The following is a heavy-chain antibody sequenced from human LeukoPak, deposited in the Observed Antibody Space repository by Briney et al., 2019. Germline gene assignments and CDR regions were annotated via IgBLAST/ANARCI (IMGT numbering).Heavy chain of an antibody. J-gene: IGHJ4*02. V-gene: IGHV3-66*01. CDR2: IYSGGST. CDR1: GFTVSSNY. CDR3: ARVAAAGPFDC. D-gene: IGHD6-13*01. Sequence: GESLSLSCAASGFTVSSNYMIWVRQAPGKGLEWVSVIYSGGSTYYADSVKGRFTISRDNSKNTLYLQMNSLRADDTAVYYCARVAAAGPFDCWGQGTLVTVSS.